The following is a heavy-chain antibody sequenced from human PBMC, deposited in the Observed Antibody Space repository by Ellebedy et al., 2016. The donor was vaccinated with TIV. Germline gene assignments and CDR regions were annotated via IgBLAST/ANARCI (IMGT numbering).Heavy chain of an antibody. Sequence: PGGSLRLSCAGSGFTFSDYFMTWVRQAPGTGLEWVSYITTTGSTIYFADSVKGRFTVARDNSKNSLFLQMNNLRGEDAAVYYCGRAREPGYFAYYYHGMDVWGQGTTVTVSS. D-gene: IGHD3-9*01. V-gene: IGHV3-11*01. CDR2: ITTTGSTI. CDR1: GFTFSDYF. J-gene: IGHJ6*02. CDR3: GRAREPGYFAYYYHGMDV.